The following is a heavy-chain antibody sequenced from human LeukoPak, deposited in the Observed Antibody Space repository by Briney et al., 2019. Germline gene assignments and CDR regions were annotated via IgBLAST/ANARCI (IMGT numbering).Heavy chain of an antibody. CDR3: ASDSYGYSTWFDP. J-gene: IGHJ5*02. Sequence: GGSLRLSCAASGFTFSDYYMSWIRQAPGKGLEWVSYISSSGSTIYYADSVKGRFTTSRDNAKNSLYLQMNSLRAEDTAVYYCASDSYGYSTWFDPWGQGTLVTVSS. CDR2: ISSSGSTI. CDR1: GFTFSDYY. D-gene: IGHD5-18*01. V-gene: IGHV3-11*04.